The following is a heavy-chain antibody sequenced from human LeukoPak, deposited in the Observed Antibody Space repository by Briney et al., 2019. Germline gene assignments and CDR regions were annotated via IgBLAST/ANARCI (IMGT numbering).Heavy chain of an antibody. D-gene: IGHD1-14*01. CDR3: ARHRVTTREGDFDY. CDR2: IFNSGNT. CDR1: RYSIRSGYY. V-gene: IGHV4-38-2*01. Sequence: SETLSLTXAVSRYSIRSGYYWGWIRQPPGKGLEWIGSIFNSGNTYYNPSLKSRVTISVDTSKNQFSLKLSSVTAADTAVYYCARHRVTTREGDFDYWGQGTLVTVSS. J-gene: IGHJ4*02.